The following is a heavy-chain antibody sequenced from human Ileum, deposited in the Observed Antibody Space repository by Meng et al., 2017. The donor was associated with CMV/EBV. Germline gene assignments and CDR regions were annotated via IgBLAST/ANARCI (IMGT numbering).Heavy chain of an antibody. V-gene: IGHV1-2*02. J-gene: IGHJ1*01. Sequence: ASVYPFIAHDIHWVRQAPGQGLEWMGWINPDSGATGYPHDFPGGVALTRDTSTSTVFMELSGLRSDDSAMYYCARSQDSGWSSILAYWGLGTLVTVSS. CDR1: VYPFIAHD. CDR2: INPDSGAT. CDR3: ARSQDSGWSSILAY. D-gene: IGHD6-13*01.